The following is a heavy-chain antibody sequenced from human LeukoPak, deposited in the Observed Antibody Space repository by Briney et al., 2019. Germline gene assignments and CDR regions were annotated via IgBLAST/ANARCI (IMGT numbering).Heavy chain of an antibody. CDR2: MNPNSGNT. J-gene: IGHJ4*02. CDR1: GYTFTSYD. V-gene: IGHV1-8*01. CDR3: ARGLRPYCSGGSCYHLDY. D-gene: IGHD2-15*01. Sequence: GASVKVSCKASGYTFTSYDINWVRQATGQGLEWMGWMNPNSGNTGYAQKFQGRVTMTRNTSISTAYMELSSLRSEDTAVYYCARGLRPYCSGGSCYHLDYWGQGTLVTVSS.